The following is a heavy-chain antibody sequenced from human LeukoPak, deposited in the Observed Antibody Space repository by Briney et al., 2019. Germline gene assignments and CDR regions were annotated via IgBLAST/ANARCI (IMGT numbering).Heavy chain of an antibody. CDR1: GFTFDDYA. D-gene: IGHD2-8*01. V-gene: IGHV3-13*01. CDR2: IGAAGDT. CDR3: ARADGHDAFDI. J-gene: IGHJ3*02. Sequence: GGSLRLSCAASGFTFDDYAMHWVRQAPGKGLEWVSAIGAAGDTYYPGSVKGRFTISRENAKNSLYLQMNSLRAGDTAVYYCARADGHDAFDIWGQGTMVTVSS.